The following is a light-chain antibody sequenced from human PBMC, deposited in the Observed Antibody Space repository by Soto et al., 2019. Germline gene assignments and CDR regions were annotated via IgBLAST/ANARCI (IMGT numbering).Light chain of an antibody. Sequence: DVQLTQTPSFLSASVGDRVTITCRASRDISTYLARYQQKPGKAPKLLIYAASTLHTGVPSRFSGSGSGTEFTLTISSLQPEDFETFICQPINGYPLTFGGGTKVDIK. V-gene: IGKV1-9*01. J-gene: IGKJ4*01. CDR2: AAS. CDR1: RDISTY. CDR3: QPINGYPLT.